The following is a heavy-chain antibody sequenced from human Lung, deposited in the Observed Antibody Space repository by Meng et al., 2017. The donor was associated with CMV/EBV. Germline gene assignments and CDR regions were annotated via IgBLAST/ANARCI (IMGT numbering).Heavy chain of an antibody. D-gene: IGHD5-12*01. CDR3: ARGDSGYDTPDY. J-gene: IGHJ4*02. V-gene: IGHV4-59*01. Sequence: GSLRPSCTVSGGSIFNYYWSWIRQLPGKGLEWIGYIYYSGNTNYNPSLKSRVTISVDTSKDQFSLKLSSVTAADTAVYYCARGDSGYDTPDYWGQGTLVTVSS. CDR2: IYYSGNT. CDR1: GGSIFNYY.